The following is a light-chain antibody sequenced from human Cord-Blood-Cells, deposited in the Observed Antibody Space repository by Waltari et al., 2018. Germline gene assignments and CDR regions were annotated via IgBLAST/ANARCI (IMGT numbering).Light chain of an antibody. CDR2: WAS. Sequence: DIVMTQSPDSLAVSLGERATINYKSSQGVLYSSNNKNYLAWYQQKPEQPPKLLIYWASTRESGVPDRFSGSGSGTDFTLTISSLQAEDVAVYYCQQYYSTPYTFGQGTKLEIK. V-gene: IGKV4-1*01. CDR3: QQYYSTPYT. CDR1: QGVLYSSNNKNY. J-gene: IGKJ2*01.